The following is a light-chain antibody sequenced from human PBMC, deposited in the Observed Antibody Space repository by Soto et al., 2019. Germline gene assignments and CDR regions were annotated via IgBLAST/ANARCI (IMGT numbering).Light chain of an antibody. Sequence: EIVLTQSPGTLSLSPGERATLSCRASQSVSNYLAWYQQKPGQAPRLLIYGASRRATVIPDRFSGSGSGTDFTVTISRLEPEDLEVYYCQQYGGSPQTFGQGTNVEIK. V-gene: IGKV3-20*01. CDR3: QQYGGSPQT. CDR1: QSVSNY. CDR2: GAS. J-gene: IGKJ1*01.